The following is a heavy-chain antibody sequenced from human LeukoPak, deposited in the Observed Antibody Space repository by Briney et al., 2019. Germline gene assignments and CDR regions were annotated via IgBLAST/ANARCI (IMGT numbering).Heavy chain of an antibody. D-gene: IGHD4-17*01. CDR1: GFTFSSYS. CDR3: ARDTSVTLDAFDI. Sequence: GGSLRLSCAASGFTFSSYSMNWVRQAPGKGLEWVSSISSSSSYIYYADSVKGRFTISRDNAKNSLYLQMNSLRAEDTAVYYCARDTSVTLDAFDIWGQGTMVTVSS. CDR2: ISSSSSYI. J-gene: IGHJ3*02. V-gene: IGHV3-21*01.